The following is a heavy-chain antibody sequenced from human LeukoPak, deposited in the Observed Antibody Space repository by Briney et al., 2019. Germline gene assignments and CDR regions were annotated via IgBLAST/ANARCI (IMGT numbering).Heavy chain of an antibody. CDR1: GFTFSSYA. D-gene: IGHD3-9*01. CDR3: ARDTGASYDILTGYYKDYYYYGMDV. V-gene: IGHV3-21*01. J-gene: IGHJ6*02. CDR2: ISSSSSYI. Sequence: GGSLRLSCAASGFTFSSYAMNWVRQAPGKGLEWVSSISSSSSYIYYADSVKGRFTISRDNAKNSLYLQMNSLRAEDTAVYYCARDTGASYDILTGYYKDYYYYGMDVWGQGTTVTVSS.